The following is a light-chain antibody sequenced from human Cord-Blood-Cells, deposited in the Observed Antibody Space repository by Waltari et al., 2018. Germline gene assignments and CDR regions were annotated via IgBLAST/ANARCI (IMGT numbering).Light chain of an antibody. CDR3: SSYTSSSTWV. CDR2: DVS. CDR1: SRDGGGYNY. V-gene: IGLV2-14*03. Sequence: QSALTQPASVSGSPGQSITIPCTGTSRDGGGYNYVPWYQHHPGKAPKLMIYDVSNRPSGVSNRCSGSKSGNAASLTISGLQAEDEADYYCSSYTSSSTWVFGGGTKLTVL. J-gene: IGLJ3*02.